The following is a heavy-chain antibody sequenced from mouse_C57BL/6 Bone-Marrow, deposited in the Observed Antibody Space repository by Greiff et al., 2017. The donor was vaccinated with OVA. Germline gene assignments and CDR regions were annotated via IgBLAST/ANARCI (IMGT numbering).Heavy chain of an antibody. CDR1: GFTFTDYY. CDR2: VYPYNGGT. V-gene: IGHV1-36*01. CDR3: ARMAYYSNYGGGFAMDY. J-gene: IGHJ4*01. Sequence: VQLQQFGPVLVKPGPSVKISCKASGFTFTDYYMHWVKQSHGKSLEWIGLVYPYNGGTSYNQKFKGKATLTVDTSSSTAYMELNSLTSDDSAFYYCARMAYYSNYGGGFAMDYWGQGTSVTVSS. D-gene: IGHD2-5*01.